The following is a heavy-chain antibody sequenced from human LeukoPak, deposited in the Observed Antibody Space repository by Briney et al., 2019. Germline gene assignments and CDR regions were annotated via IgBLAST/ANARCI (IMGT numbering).Heavy chain of an antibody. CDR2: IYYSGST. CDR1: GSMYNYY. CDR3: AREPRIAAAGREYYFDY. D-gene: IGHD6-13*01. V-gene: IGHV4-39*07. Sequence: SETLSLTCTVSGSMYNYYWGWIRQPPGKGLEWIGSIYYSGSTYYNPSLKSRVTISVDTSKNQFSLKLSSVTAADTAVYYCAREPRIAAAGREYYFDYWGQGTLVTVSS. J-gene: IGHJ4*02.